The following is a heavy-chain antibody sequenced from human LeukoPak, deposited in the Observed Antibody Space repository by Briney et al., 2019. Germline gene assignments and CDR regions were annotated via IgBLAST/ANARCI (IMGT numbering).Heavy chain of an antibody. V-gene: IGHV5-51*01. J-gene: IGHJ4*02. CDR1: GYGFTTYW. Sequence: GESLKISCKGSGYGFTTYWIGWVRQMPGKGLEWMGAIYPGDSDTRYSPSLDGQVTISADKSVSTTYLQWSSLQASDTAMYYCARPSSLYGGTSEDYWGQGTLVTVSS. CDR2: IYPGDSDT. CDR3: ARPSSLYGGTSEDY. D-gene: IGHD4-23*01.